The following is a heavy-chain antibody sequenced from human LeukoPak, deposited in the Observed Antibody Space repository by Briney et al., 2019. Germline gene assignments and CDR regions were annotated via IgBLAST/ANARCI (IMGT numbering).Heavy chain of an antibody. V-gene: IGHV3-30-3*01. CDR3: ARGRGSGWYVGGFDY. CDR1: GSTFSSYA. CDR2: ISYDGSNK. J-gene: IGHJ4*02. D-gene: IGHD6-19*01. Sequence: PGGSLRLSCAASGSTFSSYAMHWVRQAPGKGLEWVAVISYDGSNKYYADSVKGRFTISRDNSKNTLYLQMNSLRAEDTAVYYCARGRGSGWYVGGFDYWGQGTLVTVSS.